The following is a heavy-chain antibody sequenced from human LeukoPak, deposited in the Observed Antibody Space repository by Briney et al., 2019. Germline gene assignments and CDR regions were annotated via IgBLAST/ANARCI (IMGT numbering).Heavy chain of an antibody. J-gene: IGHJ4*02. Sequence: GGSLRLSCAASGFTFSDYGMTWVRQAPGKGLEWVSTISGSGGSTYYADSVKGRFTISRDNSKNTLYVQMNSLRAEDTAIYYCATALQGWRDSSGYYYYFHYWGQGTLVTVSS. CDR3: ATALQGWRDSSGYYYYFHY. CDR1: GFTFSDYG. V-gene: IGHV3-23*01. D-gene: IGHD3-22*01. CDR2: ISGSGGST.